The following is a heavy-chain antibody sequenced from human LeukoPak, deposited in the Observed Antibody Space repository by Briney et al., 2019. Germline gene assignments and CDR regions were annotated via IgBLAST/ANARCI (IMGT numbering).Heavy chain of an antibody. CDR3: ARAYGSGSSYHPDY. V-gene: IGHV1-2*02. J-gene: IGHJ4*02. CDR1: GYTFTAYY. CDR2: INPNSGGT. Sequence: ASVKVSCKASGYTFTAYYMHWVRQAPGQGLEWMGWINPNSGGTNSSQRFQDRVTLTRDTSISTAYMELGSLRSDDTAIYYCARAYGSGSSYHPDYWGQGTLVTVSS. D-gene: IGHD3-10*01.